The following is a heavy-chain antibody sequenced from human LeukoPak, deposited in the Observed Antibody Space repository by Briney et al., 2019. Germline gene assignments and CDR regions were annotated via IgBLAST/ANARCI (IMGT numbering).Heavy chain of an antibody. CDR1: GGSISSYY. D-gene: IGHD2-2*01. CDR3: AREGVGTSLNGGLWFDP. CDR2: IYYSGST. Sequence: SETLSLTCTVSGGSISSYYWSWIRRPPGKGLEWIGYIYYSGSTNYNPSLKSRVTISVDTSKNQFSLKLSSVTAADTAVYYCAREGVGTSLNGGLWFDPWGQGTLVTVSS. V-gene: IGHV4-59*01. J-gene: IGHJ5*02.